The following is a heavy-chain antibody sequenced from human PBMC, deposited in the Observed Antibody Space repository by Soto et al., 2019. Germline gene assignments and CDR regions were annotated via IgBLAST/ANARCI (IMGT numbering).Heavy chain of an antibody. D-gene: IGHD2-2*01. V-gene: IGHV3-23*01. CDR3: AKDMHLFIGVVPAATGSFDF. CDR2: ISGGGSET. Sequence: LRLSWATSGFNFKNYGMGWVRLAPGQGLEWVSAISGGGSETYYADSVKGRFTITRDNSKETLFLQMNSLRAEDTAIYSCAKDMHLFIGVVPAATGSFDFWGQGRLVTV. J-gene: IGHJ4*02. CDR1: GFNFKNYG.